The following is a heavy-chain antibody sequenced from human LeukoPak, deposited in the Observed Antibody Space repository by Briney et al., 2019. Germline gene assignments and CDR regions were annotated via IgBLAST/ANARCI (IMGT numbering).Heavy chain of an antibody. V-gene: IGHV3-48*02. CDR2: ISGSGSTI. Sequence: GGSLRLSCAASGFTLSSYSMDWVRQAPGKGLEWVSYISGSGSTIYYADSVKGRFTISRDNAQNSLYLQMSSLRDEDAAVYYCARGWLTNTFDYWGQGTLVTVSS. CDR1: GFTLSSYS. CDR3: ARGWLTNTFDY. J-gene: IGHJ4*02. D-gene: IGHD6-19*01.